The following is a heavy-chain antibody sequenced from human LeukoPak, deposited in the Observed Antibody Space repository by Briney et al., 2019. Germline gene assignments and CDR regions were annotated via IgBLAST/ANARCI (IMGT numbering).Heavy chain of an antibody. V-gene: IGHV4-59*01. D-gene: IGHD6-19*01. Sequence: SETLSLTCTVSGGSISSYYWSWIRQPPGKGLEWIGYIYYSGSTNYNPSLKSRVTISVDTSKNQFSLKLSSVTAADTAVYYCARLPEFGSGWYFDYWGQGTLVTVSS. CDR2: IYYSGST. CDR3: ARLPEFGSGWYFDY. J-gene: IGHJ4*02. CDR1: GGSISSYY.